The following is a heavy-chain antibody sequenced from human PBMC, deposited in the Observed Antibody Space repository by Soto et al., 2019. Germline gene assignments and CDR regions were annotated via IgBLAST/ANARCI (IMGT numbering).Heavy chain of an antibody. J-gene: IGHJ6*02. CDR1: GGTFSGYT. Sequence: QVQLVQSGAEVKKPGSSVKVSCKASGGTFSGYTLSWVRQAPGQGLEWMGGIIPIFGTANYAQKFQGRVTITADESTSTAYMEVSSLRSEDTAVYYCARDNSGDYVNYYYYGMDVWGQGTTVTVSS. V-gene: IGHV1-69*01. D-gene: IGHD4-17*01. CDR2: IIPIFGTA. CDR3: ARDNSGDYVNYYYYGMDV.